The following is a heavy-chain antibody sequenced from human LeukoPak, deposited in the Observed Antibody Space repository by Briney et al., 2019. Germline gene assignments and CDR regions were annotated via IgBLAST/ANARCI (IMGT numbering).Heavy chain of an antibody. CDR1: GGSISSGGYY. D-gene: IGHD2-15*01. V-gene: IGHV4-31*03. CDR2: IYYSGST. J-gene: IGHJ4*02. CDR3: ASLVVAATRGVESEDY. Sequence: SETLSLTCTVSGGSISSGGYYWSWIRQHPGKGLEWIGYIYYSGSTYYNPSLKSRVTISVDTSKNQFSLKLSSVTAADTAVYYCASLVVAATRGVESEDYWSQGTLVTVSS.